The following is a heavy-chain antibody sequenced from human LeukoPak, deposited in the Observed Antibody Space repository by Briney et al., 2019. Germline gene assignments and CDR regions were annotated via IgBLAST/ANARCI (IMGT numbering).Heavy chain of an antibody. Sequence: PSETLSLTCTVSGGSISSGSYYWSWIRQSAGKGLEWIGRIYTSGSTNYNPSLKSRVTISVDTSKNQFSLKLSSVTAADTAVYYCARDHCSGGSCYYLWGQGTLVTVSS. V-gene: IGHV4-61*02. J-gene: IGHJ5*02. D-gene: IGHD2-15*01. CDR2: IYTSGST. CDR3: ARDHCSGGSCYYL. CDR1: GGSISSGSYY.